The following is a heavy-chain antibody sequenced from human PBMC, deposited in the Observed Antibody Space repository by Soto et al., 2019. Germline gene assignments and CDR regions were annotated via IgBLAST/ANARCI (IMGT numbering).Heavy chain of an antibody. CDR1: VGPITGGVYS. CDR2: IYYSGST. V-gene: IGHV4-30-4*01. J-gene: IGHJ6*02. CDR3: ARASPVVTDV. D-gene: IGHD5-18*01. Sequence: QVQLQESGQGRVRPSQTLSLPSPSLVGPITGGVYSWGWFASPPGKGLEWIGYIYYSGSTYYNPSLKSRVTISVDTSKNQFSLKLSSVTAADTAVYYCARASPVVTDVWGQGTTVTVSS.